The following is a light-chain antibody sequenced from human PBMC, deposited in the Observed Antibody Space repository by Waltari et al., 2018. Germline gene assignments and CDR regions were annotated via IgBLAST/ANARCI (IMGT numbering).Light chain of an antibody. CDR3: CSYAGSRTYV. J-gene: IGLJ1*01. CDR2: EVS. Sequence: QSALTQPASVSGSPGQSITISCTGTSSDVGHFNLASWYQHHPGKAPKLIIYEVSKRPSGVSNHFSGSKSGNTASLTISGLRAEDEADYYCCSYAGSRTYVIGTGTKVTVL. V-gene: IGLV2-23*02. CDR1: SSDVGHFNL.